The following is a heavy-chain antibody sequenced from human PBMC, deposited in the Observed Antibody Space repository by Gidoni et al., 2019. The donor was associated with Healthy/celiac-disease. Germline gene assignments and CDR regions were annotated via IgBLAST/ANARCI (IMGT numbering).Heavy chain of an antibody. CDR2: ISYDGSNK. CDR3: ARDPGYSSGWTNYYYYYGMDV. D-gene: IGHD6-19*01. J-gene: IGHJ6*02. Sequence: QVQLVESGGGVVQPGRSLRLSCAAYGFTFVSYAMHWVRQAPGKGLEGVAVISYDGSNKYYADSVKGRFTISRDNSKNTLYLQMNSLRAEDTAVYYCARDPGYSSGWTNYYYYYGMDVWGQGTTVTVSS. V-gene: IGHV3-30-3*01. CDR1: GFTFVSYA.